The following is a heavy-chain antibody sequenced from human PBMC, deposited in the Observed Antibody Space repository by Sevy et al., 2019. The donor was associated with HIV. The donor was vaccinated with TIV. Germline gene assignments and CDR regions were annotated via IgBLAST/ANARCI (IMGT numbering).Heavy chain of an antibody. CDR1: GFTFSTYA. CDR2: MSGSGGSST. Sequence: GGSLRLSCAVSGFTFSTYAMSWVRQAPGKGLEWVSAMSGSGGSSTYYADSVKGRFTISRDNSKNTLYLQMNSLRAEDTAVYYCAKDRDFWTAACYFDYWGQGTLVTVSS. CDR3: AKDRDFWTAACYFDY. V-gene: IGHV3-23*01. D-gene: IGHD3-3*01. J-gene: IGHJ4*02.